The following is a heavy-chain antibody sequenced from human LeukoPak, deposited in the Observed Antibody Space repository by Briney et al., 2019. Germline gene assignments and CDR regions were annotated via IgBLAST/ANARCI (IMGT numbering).Heavy chain of an antibody. V-gene: IGHV3-30*18. J-gene: IGHJ4*02. CDR1: GFTFSSYG. CDR2: ISYDGSNK. D-gene: IGHD2-21*01. CDR3: AKDFRIGYSAHFDY. Sequence: GGSLRLSCAASGFTFSSYGMHWVRQAPGKGLEWVAVISYDGSNKHYADSVKGRFSISRDNSKNTLYLQMDSLRGEDTAVYYCAKDFRIGYSAHFDYWGQGALVTVSS.